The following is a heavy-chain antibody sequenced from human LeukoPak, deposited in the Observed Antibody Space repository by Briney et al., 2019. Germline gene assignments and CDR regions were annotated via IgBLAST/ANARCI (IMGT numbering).Heavy chain of an antibody. J-gene: IGHJ4*02. V-gene: IGHV4-38-2*01. CDR2: INYSGRT. CDR1: GYSIRSGYQ. Sequence: SETLSLTCSVSGYSIRSGYQWGWIRQAPGKGLEWIGSINYSGRTYDNPSLKSRVTISIDNSKNQIFLKLRSTNAVDTAHYYCARAEINDYNRYWGQGILVIVSS. CDR3: ARAEINDYNRY. D-gene: IGHD4-11*01.